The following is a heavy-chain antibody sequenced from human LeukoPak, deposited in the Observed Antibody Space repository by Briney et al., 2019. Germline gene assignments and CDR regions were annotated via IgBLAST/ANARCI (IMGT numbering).Heavy chain of an antibody. CDR2: INPNSGGT. D-gene: IGHD3-3*01. CDR3: ARGITIFGVVIIGWFDP. V-gene: IGHV1-2*02. Sequence: ASVRVSCKASGYTFTGYYMHWVRQAPGQGLEWMGWINPNSGGTNYAQKFQGRVTMTRDTSISTAYMELSRLRSGDTAVYYCARGITIFGVVIIGWFDPWGQGTLVTVSS. CDR1: GYTFTGYY. J-gene: IGHJ5*02.